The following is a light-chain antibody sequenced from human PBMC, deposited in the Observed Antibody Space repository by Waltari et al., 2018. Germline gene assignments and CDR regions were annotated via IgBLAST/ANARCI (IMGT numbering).Light chain of an antibody. V-gene: IGKV1-NL1*01. J-gene: IGKJ4*01. CDR3: QQYYSTPPIT. CDR1: QGISDS. Sequence: DIQMTQSPSSLSASVGDKVTIPCRASQGISDSLGWYQQKPGKAPKLLVYAASRLDTGVPSRFSGSGSGTEYTLTISSLQPEDFATYYCQQYYSTPPITFSGRTRVKIK. CDR2: AAS.